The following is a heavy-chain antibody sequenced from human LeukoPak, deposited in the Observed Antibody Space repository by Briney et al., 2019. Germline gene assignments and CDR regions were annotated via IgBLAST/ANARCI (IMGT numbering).Heavy chain of an antibody. D-gene: IGHD3-10*01. V-gene: IGHV3-30*02. CDR1: GFTFSHYG. CDR2: IRYEGSDK. J-gene: IGHJ5*02. CDR3: AKDLMRDRWFGES. Sequence: GGSLRLSCAASGFTFSHYGMHWVRQAPGKGLQWVAFIRYEGSDKYYADSVKGRFSISRDNSKNTLYLEMNSLRVEDTAVYFCAKDLMRDRWFGESWGQGTLVTVSS.